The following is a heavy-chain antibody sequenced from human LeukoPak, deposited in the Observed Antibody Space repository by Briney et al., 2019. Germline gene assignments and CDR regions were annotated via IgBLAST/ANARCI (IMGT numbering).Heavy chain of an antibody. V-gene: IGHV1-2*02. D-gene: IGHD6-6*01. J-gene: IGHJ4*02. CDR2: INPNSGGT. CDR3: ARSPSTIGARFNY. Sequence: ASVKVSCKASGYTFTGYYMHWVRQAPGQGLEWMGWINPNSGGTNYAQKFQGRVTMTRDTSISTVYMELSGLISDDTAVYFSARSPSTIGARFNYWGQGTLVTVSS. CDR1: GYTFTGYY.